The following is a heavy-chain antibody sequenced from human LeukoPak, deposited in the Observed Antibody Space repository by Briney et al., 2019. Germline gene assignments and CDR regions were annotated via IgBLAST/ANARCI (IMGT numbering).Heavy chain of an antibody. J-gene: IGHJ4*02. Sequence: GSLRLSCAASGFTFSSSGMNWVRQAPGKGLEWVSAISGSGGSTYYADSVKGRFTISRDNSKNTLYLQMNSLRAEDTAVYYCAKDIGYFDWLFDYWGQGTLVTVSS. CDR1: GFTFSSSG. V-gene: IGHV3-23*01. D-gene: IGHD3-9*01. CDR3: AKDIGYFDWLFDY. CDR2: ISGSGGST.